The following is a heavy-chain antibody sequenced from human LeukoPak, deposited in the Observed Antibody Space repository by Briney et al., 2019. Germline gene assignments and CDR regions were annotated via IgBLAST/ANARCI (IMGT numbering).Heavy chain of an antibody. J-gene: IGHJ4*02. Sequence: PGGSLRLSCAASGFTFSSYSMSWVRQAPGKGLEWVAYISSSSSTLHYADPVKGRFTISRDNSKNTLYLQMNSLRAEDTAVYYCAKAAAGSYDILTGYYTRISDYWGQGTLVTVSS. CDR1: GFTFSSYS. D-gene: IGHD3-9*01. CDR2: ISSSSSTL. CDR3: AKAAAGSYDILTGYYTRISDY. V-gene: IGHV3-48*01.